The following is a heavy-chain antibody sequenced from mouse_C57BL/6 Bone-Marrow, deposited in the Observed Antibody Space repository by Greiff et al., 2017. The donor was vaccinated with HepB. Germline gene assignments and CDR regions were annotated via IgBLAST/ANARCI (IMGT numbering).Heavy chain of an antibody. D-gene: IGHD3-3*01. V-gene: IGHV1-50*01. J-gene: IGHJ3*01. CDR3: ARGGGTAWFAY. Sequence: VQLQQPGAELVKPGASVKLSCKASGYTFTSYWMQWVKQRPGQGLEWIGEIDPSDSYTNYNQKFKGKATLTVDTSSNTAYMQLSSLTSEDSAVYYCARGGGTAWFAYWGQGTLVTVSA. CDR1: GYTFTSYW. CDR2: IDPSDSYT.